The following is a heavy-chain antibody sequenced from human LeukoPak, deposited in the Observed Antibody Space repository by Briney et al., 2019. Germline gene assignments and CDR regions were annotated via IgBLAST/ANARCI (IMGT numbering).Heavy chain of an antibody. J-gene: IGHJ4*02. D-gene: IGHD5-12*01. Sequence: PSETLSLTCTVSGGSISSSSYYWGWIRQPPGKGLEWIGSIYYSGSTYYNPPLKSRVTISVDTSKNQFSLKLSSATATDTAMYYCARGDDYKSTLFDYWGQGTLVTVSS. V-gene: IGHV4-39*07. CDR2: IYYSGST. CDR3: ARGDDYKSTLFDY. CDR1: GGSISSSSYY.